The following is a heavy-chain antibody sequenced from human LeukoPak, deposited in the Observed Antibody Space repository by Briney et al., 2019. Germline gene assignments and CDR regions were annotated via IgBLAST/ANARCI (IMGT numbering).Heavy chain of an antibody. J-gene: IGHJ3*02. D-gene: IGHD4-23*01. Sequence: ASETLSLTCTVSGGSISSSSYYWGWIRQPPGKGLEWIGSIYYSGSTYYNSSLKSRVTISVDTSKNQSSLKLSSVTAADTAMYYCARDLPSGGGNRNDAFDIWGQGTMVTVSS. CDR1: GGSISSSSYY. CDR2: IYYSGST. CDR3: ARDLPSGGGNRNDAFDI. V-gene: IGHV4-39*07.